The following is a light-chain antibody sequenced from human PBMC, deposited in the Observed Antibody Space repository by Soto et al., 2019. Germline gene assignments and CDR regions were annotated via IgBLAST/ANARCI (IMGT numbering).Light chain of an antibody. Sequence: IVMTQSPATLSVSPGERATLSCRASQSVSSNLAWYQHKPGQAPRLLFYGASTRAAGIPARFSGGGSGTDFTFTISGLQSEDFAVYYCQQSNKWPYTFGQGTKLEIK. CDR2: GAS. J-gene: IGKJ2*01. V-gene: IGKV3-15*01. CDR1: QSVSSN. CDR3: QQSNKWPYT.